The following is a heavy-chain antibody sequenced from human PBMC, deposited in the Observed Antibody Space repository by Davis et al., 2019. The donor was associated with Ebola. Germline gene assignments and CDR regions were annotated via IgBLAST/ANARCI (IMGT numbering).Heavy chain of an antibody. D-gene: IGHD6-6*01. Sequence: GESLKISCAASGFTFSSYWMSWVRQAPGKGLEWVANIKQDGSEKYYVDSVKGRFTISRDNAKNSLYLQMNSLRAEDTAVYYCARGPDSSSLDYWGQGTLVTVSS. V-gene: IGHV3-7*01. CDR1: GFTFSSYW. CDR2: IKQDGSEK. CDR3: ARGPDSSSLDY. J-gene: IGHJ4*02.